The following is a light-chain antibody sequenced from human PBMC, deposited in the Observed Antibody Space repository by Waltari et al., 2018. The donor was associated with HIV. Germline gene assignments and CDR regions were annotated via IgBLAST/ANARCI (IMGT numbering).Light chain of an antibody. Sequence: QSVLTQPPSVSGAPGQRVTISCTGSSSNIWAGYEVHWYQQLPGAAPKLLIYGDLFSDSNSGTSASLAITGLQAEDEADYYCQSYDSSLNNHVLFGGGTKLTVL. J-gene: IGLJ2*01. V-gene: IGLV1-40*01. CDR2: G. CDR3: QSYDSSLNNHVL. CDR1: SSNIWAGYE.